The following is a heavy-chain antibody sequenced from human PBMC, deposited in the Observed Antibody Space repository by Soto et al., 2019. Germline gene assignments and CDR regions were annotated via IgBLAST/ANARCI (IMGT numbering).Heavy chain of an antibody. CDR2: ISANGGSI. V-gene: IGHV3-23*01. D-gene: IGHD3-22*01. Sequence: EAQLLASGGGLVQPWGSLRLSCVGSGLTFRDHAMRWVRQAPGRGLEWVSAISANGGSIQHADSVKGRFSVSRDNAKNTVYLQMDNMRTEDSAVYYCAKDRYYDTPGWLDPWGQGSRVIVSS. J-gene: IGHJ5*02. CDR3: AKDRYYDTPGWLDP. CDR1: GLTFRDHA.